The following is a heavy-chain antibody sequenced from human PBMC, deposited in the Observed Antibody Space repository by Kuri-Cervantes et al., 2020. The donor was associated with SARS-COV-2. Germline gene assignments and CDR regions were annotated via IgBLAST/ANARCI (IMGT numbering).Heavy chain of an antibody. CDR3: ARVKDHPYGSGSRYYYMDV. V-gene: IGHV3-21*01. CDR1: GFTFSSYS. D-gene: IGHD3-10*01. Sequence: LSLTCAASGFTFSSYSMNWVRQAPGKGLEWVSSISSSSSYIYYADSVKGRFTISRDNAKNSLYLQMNSLRAEDTAAYYCARVKDHPYGSGSRYYYMDVWGKGTTVTVSS. J-gene: IGHJ6*03. CDR2: ISSSSSYI.